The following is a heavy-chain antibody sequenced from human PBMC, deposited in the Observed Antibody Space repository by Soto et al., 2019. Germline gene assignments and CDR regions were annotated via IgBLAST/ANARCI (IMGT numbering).Heavy chain of an antibody. CDR1: GYTFTGYY. J-gene: IGHJ3*02. D-gene: IGHD2-15*01. V-gene: IGHV1-2*04. CDR2: INPNSGGT. Sequence: GASVKVSCKASGYTFTGYYMHWVRQAPGQGLEWMGWINPNSGGTNYAQKFQGWVTTTRDTSISTAYMELSRLRSDDTAVYYCARDRDIDDAFDIWGQGTMVTVSS. CDR3: ARDRDIDDAFDI.